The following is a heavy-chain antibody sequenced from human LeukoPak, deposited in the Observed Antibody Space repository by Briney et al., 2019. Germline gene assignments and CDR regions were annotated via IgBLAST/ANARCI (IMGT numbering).Heavy chain of an antibody. CDR2: ISDISDHI. Sequence: GGSLRLSCAASGFTFSNHAMSWVRQAPGTGLEWVSSISDISDHIYYADSVKGRFTISRDNGKNSLYLQMNSLRVEDSAVYYCATTLTRGRSGSYGALDYWGQGALVTVSS. CDR3: ATTLTRGRSGSYGALDY. CDR1: GFTFSNHA. J-gene: IGHJ4*02. V-gene: IGHV3-21*01. D-gene: IGHD6-19*01.